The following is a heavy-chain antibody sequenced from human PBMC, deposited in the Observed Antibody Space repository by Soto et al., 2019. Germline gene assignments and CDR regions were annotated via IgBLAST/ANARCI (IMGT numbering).Heavy chain of an antibody. J-gene: IGHJ5*02. V-gene: IGHV4-4*02. Sequence: PSETLSLTCGVSGGTIRSPDWWTWVRQPPGKGLEWIGEIFQSGSTNYTPSLESRVTISVDKSKNQFSLTLTSVTAADTAVYFCARGRGRSSSGWSWFDPWGQGILVTVSS. CDR3: ARGRGRSSSGWSWFDP. CDR1: GGTIRSPDW. D-gene: IGHD6-19*01. CDR2: IFQSGST.